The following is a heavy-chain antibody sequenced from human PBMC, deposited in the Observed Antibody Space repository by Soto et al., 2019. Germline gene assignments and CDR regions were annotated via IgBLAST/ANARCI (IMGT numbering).Heavy chain of an antibody. J-gene: IGHJ6*02. CDR2: ISSGSNT. V-gene: IGHV3-23*01. D-gene: IGHD7-27*01. CDR1: GFPFSSYA. CDR3: AKASATGKSDGMDV. Sequence: EVQLLESGGGLVQPGGSLRLSCVASGFPFSSYAMSWVRQTPGRGLECVSSISSGSNTYYTDSVRGRFTISRDNSKNSLYLQMSSLRADDTALYYCAKASATGKSDGMDVWDQGTTVSVSS.